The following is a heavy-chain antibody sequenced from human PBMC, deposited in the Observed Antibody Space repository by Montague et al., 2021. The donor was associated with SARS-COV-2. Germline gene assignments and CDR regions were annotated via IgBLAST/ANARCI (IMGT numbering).Heavy chain of an antibody. CDR1: GGSISSYY. CDR2: IYYSGRT. V-gene: IGHV4-59*01. CDR3: ARGGGSGYLYYFDY. J-gene: IGHJ4*02. Sequence: SETLSLTCTVSGGSISSYYWNWIRQPPVKGLEWIGNIYYSGRTXXXPSXXXRVTISVDTSKNQFPLKLSSVTAADTAVYYCARGGGSGYLYYFDYWGQGSLVTVSS. D-gene: IGHD3-22*01.